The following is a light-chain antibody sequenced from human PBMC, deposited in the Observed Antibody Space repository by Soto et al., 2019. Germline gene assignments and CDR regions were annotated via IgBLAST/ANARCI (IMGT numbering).Light chain of an antibody. CDR2: EVN. CDR1: SSNIGSHA. Sequence: QSVLTQPPSASGAPGQRVSMSCSGTSSNIGSHAVNWFQQHPGKAPKLMISEVNNRPSGVSNRFSGSKSGNTAYLTISGLQVEDEAEYFCFSFTTTSTHVFGTGTKLTVL. J-gene: IGLJ1*01. V-gene: IGLV2-14*01. CDR3: FSFTTTSTHV.